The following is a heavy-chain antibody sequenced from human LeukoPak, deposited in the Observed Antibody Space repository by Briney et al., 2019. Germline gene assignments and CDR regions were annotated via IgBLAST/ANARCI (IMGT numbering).Heavy chain of an antibody. V-gene: IGHV3-33*01. D-gene: IGHD6-13*01. CDR3: ARDGIAAAGQYYCYGMDV. Sequence: GRSLILSCAASGFTFSSYGMHWVRQAPGKGLEWVAVIWYDGDNKYYADSVKGRFTISRDNSKNTLYLQMNSLRAEDTAVYYCARDGIAAAGQYYCYGMDVWGQGTTVTVSS. CDR1: GFTFSSYG. CDR2: IWYDGDNK. J-gene: IGHJ6*02.